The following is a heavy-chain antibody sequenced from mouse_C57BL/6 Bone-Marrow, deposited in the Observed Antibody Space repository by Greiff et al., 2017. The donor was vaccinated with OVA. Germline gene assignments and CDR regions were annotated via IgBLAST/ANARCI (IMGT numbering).Heavy chain of an antibody. Sequence: QVQLQQPGAELVKPGASVKMSCKASGYTFTSYWITWVKQSPGHGLEWIGDINPGSGSTNYNEKFKSKATLTVDTSSSTAYMQLSSLTSEDSAVYYCARGDEYCSGYSCYCDDWGKGTTVTVSS. CDR1: GYTFTSYW. CDR3: ARGDEYCSGYSCYCDD. CDR2: INPGSGST. D-gene: IGHD1-1*01. J-gene: IGHJ1*03. V-gene: IGHV1-55*01.